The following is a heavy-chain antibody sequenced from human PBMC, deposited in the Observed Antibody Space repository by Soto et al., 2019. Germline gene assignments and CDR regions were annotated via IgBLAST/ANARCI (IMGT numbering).Heavy chain of an antibody. CDR3: ARGLRYCSGGSCYTTYYYYGMDV. V-gene: IGHV4-34*01. D-gene: IGHD2-15*01. J-gene: IGHJ6*02. CDR2: INHSGST. CDR1: GGSFSGYY. Sequence: PAETLSLTCAVYGGSFSGYYWSWIRQPPGKGLEWIGEINHSGSTNYNPSLKSRVTISVDTSKNQFSLKLSSVTAADTAVYYCARGLRYCSGGSCYTTYYYYGMDVWGQGTTVTVSS.